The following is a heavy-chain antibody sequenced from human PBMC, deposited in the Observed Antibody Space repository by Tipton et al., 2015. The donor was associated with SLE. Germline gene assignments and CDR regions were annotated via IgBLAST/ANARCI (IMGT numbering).Heavy chain of an antibody. CDR1: GFIFSSYS. V-gene: IGHV3-49*04. D-gene: IGHD5-18*01. CDR2: IRSKAYSGTT. Sequence: RSLRLSCAASGFIFSSYSMSWVRQAPGKGLEWVGFIRSKAYSGTTEYAASVKGRFTISRDDSKSIVYLQMNSLKTEDTAVYYCARGYVGYETAPIFFDYWGQGTLVTVSS. J-gene: IGHJ4*02. CDR3: ARGYVGYETAPIFFDY.